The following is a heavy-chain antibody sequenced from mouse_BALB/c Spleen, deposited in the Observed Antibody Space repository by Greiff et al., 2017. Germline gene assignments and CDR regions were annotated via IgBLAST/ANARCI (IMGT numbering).Heavy chain of an antibody. CDR3: TRCYGNYDYAMDY. CDR2: IYPSDSYT. V-gene: IGHV1-69*02. J-gene: IGHJ4*01. CDR1: GYTFTSYW. D-gene: IGHD2-1*01. Sequence: VQLQQPGAELVRPGASVKLSCKASGYTFTSYWINWVKQRPGQGLEWIGNIYPSDSYTNYNQKFKDKATLTVDKSSSTAYMQLSSPTSEDSAVYYCTRCYGNYDYAMDYWGQGTSVTVSS.